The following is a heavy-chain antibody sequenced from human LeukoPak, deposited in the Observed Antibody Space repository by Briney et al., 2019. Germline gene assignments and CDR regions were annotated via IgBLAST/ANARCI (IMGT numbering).Heavy chain of an antibody. CDR3: AKDLSPIDIAVAPTWDY. Sequence: PGGSLRLSCAASGFTFDDYGMSWVRQAPGKGLEWVSAISGSGGSTYYADSVKGRFTISRDNSKNTLYLQMSSLRAEDTAVYYCAKDLSPIDIAVAPTWDYWGQGTLVTVSS. CDR2: ISGSGGST. D-gene: IGHD6-19*01. J-gene: IGHJ4*02. CDR1: GFTFDDYG. V-gene: IGHV3-23*01.